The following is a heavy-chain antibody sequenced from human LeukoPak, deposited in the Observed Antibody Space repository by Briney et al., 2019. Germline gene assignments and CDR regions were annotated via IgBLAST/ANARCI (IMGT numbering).Heavy chain of an antibody. CDR2: IRSDGSNK. J-gene: IGHJ4*02. V-gene: IGHV3-30*02. CDR3: ATLSLNWNYNHYFDF. CDR1: GFTFSTYA. D-gene: IGHD1-7*01. Sequence: GGSLRLSCAASGFTFSTYAMHWIRQAPGRGLEWVAFIRSDGSNKDYADSVKGRFTISRDNSKNALYLQMNSLRVEDTGVYYCATLSLNWNYNHYFDFWGQGTLVTISS.